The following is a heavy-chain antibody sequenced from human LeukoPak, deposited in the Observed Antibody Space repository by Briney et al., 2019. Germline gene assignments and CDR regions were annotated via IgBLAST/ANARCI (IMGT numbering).Heavy chain of an antibody. V-gene: IGHV1-8*01. Sequence: ASVKVSCKTSGYTFTSYDINWVRQATRQGLEWMGWMNPNSGNTGYAEKFQGRITMTRDTSIGTAYMELSGLRSEDTAVYYCAKGGSDLTVVVVPASDWFDPWGQGTQVTVSS. CDR2: MNPNSGNT. J-gene: IGHJ5*02. D-gene: IGHD2-15*01. CDR3: AKGGSDLTVVVVPASDWFDP. CDR1: GYTFTSYD.